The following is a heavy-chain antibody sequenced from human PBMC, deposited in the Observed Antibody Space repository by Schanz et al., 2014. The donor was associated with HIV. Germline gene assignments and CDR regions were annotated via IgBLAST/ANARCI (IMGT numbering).Heavy chain of an antibody. V-gene: IGHV3-21*02. Sequence: VQLVESGGGVVQPGRSLRLSCAASGFTFSSYAMSWVRLAPGKGLEWVSSISGSSSKIYYAQSIKDRFIVSRDNAQNLVFLQLNSLRAEDTAVYFCARDGYNSLSRKDYYFDYWGQGTLVTVSS. CDR1: GFTFSSYA. CDR3: ARDGYNSLSRKDYYFDY. J-gene: IGHJ4*02. D-gene: IGHD1-1*01. CDR2: ISGSSSKI.